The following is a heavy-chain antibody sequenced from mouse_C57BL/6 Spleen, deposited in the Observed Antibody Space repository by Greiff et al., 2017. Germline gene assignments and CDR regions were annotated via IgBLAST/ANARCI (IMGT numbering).Heavy chain of an antibody. CDR1: GYSFTGYF. Sequence: VQLQQSGPELVKPGDSVKISCKASGYSFTGYFMNWVMQSHGKSLEWIGRINPYNGDTFYNQKFKGKATLTVDKSSSTAHMELRSLTSEDSAVYYCARERELGPYYFDYWGQGTTLTVSS. CDR2: INPYNGDT. D-gene: IGHD4-1*01. V-gene: IGHV1-20*01. CDR3: ARERELGPYYFDY. J-gene: IGHJ2*01.